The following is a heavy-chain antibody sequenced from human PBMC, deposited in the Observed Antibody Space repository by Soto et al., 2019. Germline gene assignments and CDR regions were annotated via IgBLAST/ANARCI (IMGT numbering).Heavy chain of an antibody. J-gene: IGHJ2*01. V-gene: IGHV3-33*01. Sequence: QVQLVESGGGVVQPGRSLRLSCAASGFTFSSYGMHWVRQAPGKGLEWVAVIWYDGSNKYYADSVKGRFTISRDNSKNTLYRQMNSLRAEDTAVYYGARESDYGDYDWYCDLWGRGTLVTVSS. CDR3: ARESDYGDYDWYCDL. CDR1: GFTFSSYG. D-gene: IGHD4-17*01. CDR2: IWYDGSNK.